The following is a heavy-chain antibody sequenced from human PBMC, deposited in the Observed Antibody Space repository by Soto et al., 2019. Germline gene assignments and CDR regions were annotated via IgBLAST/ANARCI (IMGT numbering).Heavy chain of an antibody. CDR3: AITPVTYYDFWSGYSLRWFSGYFQH. CDR1: GYTFTSHY. J-gene: IGHJ1*01. Sequence: GASVKVSCKASGYTFTSHYMHWVRQAPGQGLEWMGIINPSGGSTSYAQKFQGRVTMTRDTSTSTVYMELSSLRSEDTAVYYCAITPVTYYDFWSGYSLRWFSGYFQHWGQGTLVTVSS. D-gene: IGHD3-3*01. CDR2: INPSGGST. V-gene: IGHV1-46*01.